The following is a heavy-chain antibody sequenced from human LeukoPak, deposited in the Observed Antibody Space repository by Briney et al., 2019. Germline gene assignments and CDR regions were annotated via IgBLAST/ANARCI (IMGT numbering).Heavy chain of an antibody. Sequence: GGSLRLSCAASGFTFSSYSMNWVRQAPGKGLEWVSSISSSSSYIYYADSVKGRFTISRDNAKKSLFLQMNSLRAEDTAVYYCARVPMVQGVNVDPCDHWGQGTLVTVSS. J-gene: IGHJ4*02. D-gene: IGHD3-10*01. CDR1: GFTFSSYS. CDR3: ARVPMVQGVNVDPCDH. V-gene: IGHV3-21*01. CDR2: ISSSSSYI.